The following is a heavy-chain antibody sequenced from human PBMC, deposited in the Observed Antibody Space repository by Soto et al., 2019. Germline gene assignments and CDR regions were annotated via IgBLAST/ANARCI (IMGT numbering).Heavy chain of an antibody. CDR2: ISGSAGST. V-gene: IGHV3-23*01. D-gene: IGHD1-1*01. CDR1: GFTFSSYG. CDR3: AKWEPKQLFDY. Sequence: GGSLRLSCAASGFTFSSYGMSWVRQAPGKGLEWVSAISGSAGSTYYADSVKGRFTISRDNSKTTLYLQMNSLRAEDTAVYYCAKWEPKQLFDYWGQGTLVTVSS. J-gene: IGHJ4*02.